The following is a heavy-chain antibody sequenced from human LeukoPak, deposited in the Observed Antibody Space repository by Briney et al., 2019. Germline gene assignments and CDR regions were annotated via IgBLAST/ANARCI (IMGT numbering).Heavy chain of an antibody. CDR2: IYYSGST. Sequence: SETLSLTRTVSGGSISSSSYYWGWIRQPPGKGLEWIGSIYYSGSTYYNPSLKSRVTISVDTSKNQFSLKLSSVTAADTAVYYCARRFAVTYYFDYWGQGTLVTVSS. V-gene: IGHV4-39*01. CDR1: GGSISSSSYY. CDR3: ARRFAVTYYFDY. J-gene: IGHJ4*02.